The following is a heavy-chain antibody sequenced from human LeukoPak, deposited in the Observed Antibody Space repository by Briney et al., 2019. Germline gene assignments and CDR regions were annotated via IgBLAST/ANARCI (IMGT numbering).Heavy chain of an antibody. CDR1: GFTFSSYW. CDR2: INSDGSST. V-gene: IGHV3-74*01. Sequence: GGSLGLSCAASGFTFSSYWMHWVRQAPGKGLVWVSRINSDGSSTSYADSVKGRFTISRDNAKSTLYLQMNSLRAEDTAVYYCARGDDILTAYYYYYGMDVWGKGTTVTVSS. CDR3: ARGDDILTAYYYYYGMDV. J-gene: IGHJ6*04. D-gene: IGHD3-9*01.